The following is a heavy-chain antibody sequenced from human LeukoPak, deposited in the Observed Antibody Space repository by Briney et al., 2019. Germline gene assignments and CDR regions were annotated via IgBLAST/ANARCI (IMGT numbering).Heavy chain of an antibody. CDR3: AKDRPQPYFDY. CDR2: IRYDGSNK. CDR1: GFTFSSYA. J-gene: IGHJ4*02. Sequence: PGRSLRLSCAASGFTFSSYAMHWVRQAPGKGLEWVAFIRYDGSNKYYADSVKGRFTISRDNSKNTVYLQMNSLRAEDTAVYYCAKDRPQPYFDYWGQGTLVTVSS. V-gene: IGHV3-30*02.